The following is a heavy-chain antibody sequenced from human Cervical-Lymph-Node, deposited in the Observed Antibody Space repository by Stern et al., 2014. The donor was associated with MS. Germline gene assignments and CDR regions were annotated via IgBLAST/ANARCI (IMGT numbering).Heavy chain of an antibody. V-gene: IGHV1-3*01. J-gene: IGHJ4*02. CDR3: ARGEGYFDY. Sequence: QVPLVQSGVEVKKPAATVKVSCKASGYTFTSYAMHWVSQAPRQRHEWMGWINAGNGNTKESQKFQGRVTITRDTSASTAYMELSSLRSEDTAVYYCARGEGYFDYWGQGTLVTVSS. CDR2: INAGNGNT. CDR1: GYTFTSYA.